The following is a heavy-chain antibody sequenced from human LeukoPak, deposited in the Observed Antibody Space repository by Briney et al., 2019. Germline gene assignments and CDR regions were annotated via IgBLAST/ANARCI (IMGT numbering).Heavy chain of an antibody. J-gene: IGHJ3*02. V-gene: IGHV3-23*01. Sequence: PGGSLRLSCAASGFTFSSYAMSWVRQAPGKGLEWVSAISGSGGSTYYADSVKGRFTISRDNSKNTLYLQMNRLRAEDTAVYYCAKDHYEQQLVYDAFDIWGQGTMVTVSS. CDR2: ISGSGGST. D-gene: IGHD6-13*01. CDR3: AKDHYEQQLVYDAFDI. CDR1: GFTFSSYA.